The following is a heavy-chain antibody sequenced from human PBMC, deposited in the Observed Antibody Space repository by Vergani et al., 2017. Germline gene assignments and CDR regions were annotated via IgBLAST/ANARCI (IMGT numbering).Heavy chain of an antibody. CDR3: AREGTDAFDI. CDR1: GFTFSSYA. V-gene: IGHV3-23*03. Sequence: EVQLLESGGGLVQPGGSLRLSCAASGFTFSSYAMSWVRQAPGKGLEWVSVIYSCGSSTYYADSVKGRFTISRDNSKNTLYLQMNSLRAEDTAVYYCAREGTDAFDIWGQGTMVTVSS. CDR2: IYSCGSST. D-gene: IGHD1-1*01. J-gene: IGHJ3*02.